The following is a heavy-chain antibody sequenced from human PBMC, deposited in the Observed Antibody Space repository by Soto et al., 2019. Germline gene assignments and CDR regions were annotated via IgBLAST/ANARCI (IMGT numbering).Heavy chain of an antibody. CDR2: IIPIFGTA. D-gene: IGHD1-26*01. V-gene: IGHV1-69*12. CDR1: GGTFSSYA. J-gene: IGHJ6*02. CDR3: ARDPPLPGGDYYYGMDV. Sequence: QVQLVQSGAEVKKPGSSVKVSCKASGGTFSSYAISWVRQAPGQGLEWMGGIIPIFGTANYAQKFQGRVTINADESTSTAYMELSSLRSEDTAVYYCARDPPLPGGDYYYGMDVWGQGTTVTVSS.